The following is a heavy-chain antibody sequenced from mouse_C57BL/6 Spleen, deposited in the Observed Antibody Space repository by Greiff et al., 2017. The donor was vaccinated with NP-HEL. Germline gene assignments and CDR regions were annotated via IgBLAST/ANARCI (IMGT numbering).Heavy chain of an antibody. V-gene: IGHV14-2*01. D-gene: IGHD1-1*01. J-gene: IGHJ2*01. CDR2: IDPEDGEN. Sequence: EVQLQQSGAELVKPGASVKLSCTASGFNIKDYYMHWVKQRTEQGLEWIGRIDPEDGENKYAPKFQGKATITADTSDNTAYLQLSSLTSEDTAVYYWARVTTVGVPYYFDYWGQGTTLTVSS. CDR3: ARVTTVGVPYYFDY. CDR1: GFNIKDYY.